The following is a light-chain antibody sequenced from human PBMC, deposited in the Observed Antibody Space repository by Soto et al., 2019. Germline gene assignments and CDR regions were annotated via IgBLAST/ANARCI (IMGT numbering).Light chain of an antibody. CDR2: AAS. J-gene: IGKJ5*01. CDR1: QSISSY. Sequence: DIQMTQSPSPLSTCVLDIVTITCRSSQSISSYLNWYQQKPGKAPKLLIYAASSLQSGVPSRFSGSGSGTDFTLTISSLQHEDFATYYCQQSYSTPITCGQGTRLEIK. CDR3: QQSYSTPIT. V-gene: IGKV1-39*01.